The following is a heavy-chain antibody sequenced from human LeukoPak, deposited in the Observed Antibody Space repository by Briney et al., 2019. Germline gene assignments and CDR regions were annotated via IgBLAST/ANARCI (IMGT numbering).Heavy chain of an antibody. J-gene: IGHJ3*02. Sequence: SETLSLTCAVSGGSISSGGYSWSWIRQPPGTGLEWIGYIYHSGSTYYNPSLKSRVTISVDRSKNQFSLKLSSVTAADTAVYYCARSSSGYPLTDAFDIWGQGTMVTVSS. V-gene: IGHV4-30-2*01. CDR2: IYHSGST. CDR3: ARSSSGYPLTDAFDI. CDR1: GGSISSGGYS. D-gene: IGHD3-22*01.